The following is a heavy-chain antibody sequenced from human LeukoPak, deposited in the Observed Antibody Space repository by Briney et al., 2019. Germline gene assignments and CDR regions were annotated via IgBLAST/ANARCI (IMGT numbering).Heavy chain of an antibody. D-gene: IGHD6-19*01. Sequence: SETLSLTCTVSVYVVGRGYYWDWIRQPPGKGLEWIASIYHSGTTYYNPSLKSRVTISLDTSRNQLSLRLTSVTAADTAVYYCARVASSVRDDAFDIWGQGTMVTVSS. CDR1: VYVVGRGYY. CDR3: ARVASSVRDDAFDI. J-gene: IGHJ3*02. CDR2: IYHSGTT. V-gene: IGHV4-38-2*02.